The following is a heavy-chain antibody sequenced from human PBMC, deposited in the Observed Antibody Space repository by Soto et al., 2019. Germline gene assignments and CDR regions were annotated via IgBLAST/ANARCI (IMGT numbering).Heavy chain of an antibody. D-gene: IGHD1-26*01. Sequence: SETLSLTCTVSGGSISSYYWSWIRQPPGKGLEWTGYIYYSGSTNYNPSLKSRVTISVDTSKNQFSLKLSSVTAADTAVYYCVRQDGSYPDRFAFWGQRTLVPVSS. J-gene: IGHJ5*01. CDR3: VRQDGSYPDRFAF. V-gene: IGHV4-59*08. CDR2: IYYSGST. CDR1: GGSISSYY.